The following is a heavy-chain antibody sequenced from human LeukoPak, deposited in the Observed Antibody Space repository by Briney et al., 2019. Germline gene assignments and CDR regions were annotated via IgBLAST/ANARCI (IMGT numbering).Heavy chain of an antibody. D-gene: IGHD2-15*01. V-gene: IGHV3-23*01. J-gene: IGHJ4*02. CDR2: ISGSGGST. CDR3: AKLFCTGGRCYSNPFDY. Sequence: GGSLRLSCAASGFTFSSYAMSWVRQAPGKGLEWVSAISGSGGSTYYADSARGRFSISRANPKNTVYLQMNSLRVEDTAIYYCAKLFCTGGRCYSNPFDYWGQGTLVTVSS. CDR1: GFTFSSYA.